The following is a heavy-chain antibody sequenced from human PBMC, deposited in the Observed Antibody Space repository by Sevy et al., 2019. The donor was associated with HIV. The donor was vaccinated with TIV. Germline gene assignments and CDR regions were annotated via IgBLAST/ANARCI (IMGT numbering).Heavy chain of an antibody. Sequence: GGSLRLSCAASEFTFSYYNMNWVRQAPGKGLEWVSSISGGSSYVYHADSVKGRFTISRDNAKNSLYLQMNSLRTEDTAVYYCASPLHYYDSPSAYWGQGTQVTVSS. CDR3: ASPLHYYDSPSAY. D-gene: IGHD3-22*01. CDR2: ISGGSSYV. J-gene: IGHJ4*02. V-gene: IGHV3-21*01. CDR1: EFTFSYYN.